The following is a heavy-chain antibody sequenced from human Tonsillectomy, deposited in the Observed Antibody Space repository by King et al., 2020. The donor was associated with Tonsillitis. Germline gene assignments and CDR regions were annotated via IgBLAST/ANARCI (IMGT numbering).Heavy chain of an antibody. CDR1: GFSLSTSGVG. V-gene: IGHV2-5*02. D-gene: IGHD6-19*01. CDR2: IYWDDDK. J-gene: IGHJ4*02. Sequence: TLKESGPTLVKPPQTLTLTCIFSGFSLSTSGVGVGWIRQPQGEALEWLALIYWDDDKRYSPSLKSRLTITKDNSKNQVVLTMTNMDSVDTSTYYCAHVCHSGWYRGHPTLDHWGQGTLVSVPS. CDR3: AHVCHSGWYRGHPTLDH.